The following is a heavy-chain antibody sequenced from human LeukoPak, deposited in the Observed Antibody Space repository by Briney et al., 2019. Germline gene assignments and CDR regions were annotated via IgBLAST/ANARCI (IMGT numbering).Heavy chain of an antibody. CDR2: IYYSGST. V-gene: IGHV4-30-4*08. Sequence: SETLSLTCTVSGGSISSGDYYWSWIRQPPGKGLEWTRYIYYSGSTYYNPSLKSRVTISVDTSKNQFSLKLSSVTAADTAVYYCARGQTLQTMVLDAFDIWGQGTMVTVSS. CDR1: GGSISSGDYY. J-gene: IGHJ3*02. CDR3: ARGQTLQTMVLDAFDI. D-gene: IGHD3-10*01.